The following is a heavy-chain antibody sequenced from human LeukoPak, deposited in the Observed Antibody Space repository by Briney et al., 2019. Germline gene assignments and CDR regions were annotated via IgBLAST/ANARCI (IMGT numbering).Heavy chain of an antibody. CDR2: INSDGSST. CDR3: ARDPSGSGSYYYYGMDV. J-gene: IGHJ6*04. Sequence: PGGSLRLSCAASGFTFSSYAMSWVRQAPGKGLVWVSRINSDGSSTSYADSVKGRFTISRDNAKNTLYLQMNSLRAEDTAVYYCARDPSGSGSYYYYGMDVWGKGTTVTVSS. CDR1: GFTFSSYA. V-gene: IGHV3-74*01. D-gene: IGHD3-10*01.